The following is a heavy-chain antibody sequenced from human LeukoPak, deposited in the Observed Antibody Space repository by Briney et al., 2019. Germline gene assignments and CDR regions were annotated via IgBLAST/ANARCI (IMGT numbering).Heavy chain of an antibody. J-gene: IGHJ4*02. V-gene: IGHV1-58*02. D-gene: IGHD3-22*01. CDR3: AAVMESYYDSSGYSSSFDY. Sequence: GTSVKVSCKASGFTFTSSAMQWVRQARGQRLEWIGWIVVGSGSTNYAQKFQERVTITRDMSTSTAYMELSSLRSEDTAVYYCAAVMESYYDSSGYSSSFDYWGQGTLVTVSS. CDR2: IVVGSGST. CDR1: GFTFTSSA.